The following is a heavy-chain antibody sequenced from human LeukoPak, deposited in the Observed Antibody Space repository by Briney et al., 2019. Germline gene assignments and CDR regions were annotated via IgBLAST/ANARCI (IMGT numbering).Heavy chain of an antibody. CDR2: IYSGTTA. CDR3: AGVEEGWFDP. V-gene: IGHV3-66*01. CDR1: GFTVSSSY. Sequence: GGSLRLSCAASGFTVSSSYMGWVRQAPGKGLEWVSVIYSGTTAYYPDSVKGRFTISRDNSMNTLYLQMNSLSAEDTAVYYCAGVEEGWFDPWGQGTLVTVSS. J-gene: IGHJ5*02.